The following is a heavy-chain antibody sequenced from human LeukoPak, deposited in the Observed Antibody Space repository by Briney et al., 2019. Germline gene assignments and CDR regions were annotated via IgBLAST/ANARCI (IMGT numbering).Heavy chain of an antibody. Sequence: PSETLSLTCTVSGGSISSSSYYWGWIRQPPGKGLEWIGSIYYSGSTYYNPSLKSRVTISVDTSKNQFSLKLSSVTAADTAVYYCASVSSGWYYYFDYWGQGTLVTVSS. CDR1: GGSISSSSYY. V-gene: IGHV4-39*01. CDR3: ASVSSGWYYYFDY. D-gene: IGHD6-19*01. CDR2: IYYSGST. J-gene: IGHJ4*02.